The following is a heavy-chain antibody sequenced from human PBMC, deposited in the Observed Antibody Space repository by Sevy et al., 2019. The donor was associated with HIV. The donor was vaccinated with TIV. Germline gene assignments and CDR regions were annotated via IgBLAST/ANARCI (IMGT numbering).Heavy chain of an antibody. J-gene: IGHJ4*02. CDR1: GFTFSSYA. CDR3: AKSEGGKGSGRIYYFDY. CDR2: ISGRGGST. Sequence: RGCLRLSCAASGFTFSSYAMSWVRQAPGKGLERVSAISGRGGSTYYADSVKGRFTISRDNSKNTLYLQMNRLRAEDTAVYYCAKSEGGKGSGRIYYFDYWGQGTLVTVSS. V-gene: IGHV3-23*01. D-gene: IGHD3-10*01.